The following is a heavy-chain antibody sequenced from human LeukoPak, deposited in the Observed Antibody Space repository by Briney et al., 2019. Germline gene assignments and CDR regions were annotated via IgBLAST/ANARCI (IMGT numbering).Heavy chain of an antibody. CDR1: GFNFRDHW. CDR3: VKNDGWFHLAQ. V-gene: IGHV3-7*03. Sequence: GGSLRLSRAVSGFNFRDHWMDWVRQAPGKGLQWVGHIKNDGSETYYLDSLKGRFSISRDNTNNALYLQMNSLRVEDTAVYYCVKNDGWFHLAQWGQGTLVTVSS. J-gene: IGHJ4*02. CDR2: IKNDGSET. D-gene: IGHD6-19*01.